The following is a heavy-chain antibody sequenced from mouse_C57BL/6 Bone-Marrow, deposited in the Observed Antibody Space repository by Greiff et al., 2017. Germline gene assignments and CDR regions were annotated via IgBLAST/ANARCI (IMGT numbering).Heavy chain of an antibody. CDR1: GFSLTSYG. V-gene: IGHV2-9*01. CDR2: IWGGGST. D-gene: IGHD1-1*01. CDR3: AKKDYSVWHYYAMGY. Sequence: VKLVESGPGLVAPSQSLSITCTVSGFSLTSYGVDWVRQPPGKGLEWLGVIWGGGSTNYNSALMSRLSISKDNSKSQVFLKMNTLQTDDTDMYYCAKKDYSVWHYYAMGYRGQGNSGTLSP. J-gene: IGHJ4*01.